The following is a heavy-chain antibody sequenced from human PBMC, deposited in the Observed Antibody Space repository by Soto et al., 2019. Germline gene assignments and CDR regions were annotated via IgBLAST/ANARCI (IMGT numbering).Heavy chain of an antibody. J-gene: IGHJ4*02. CDR2: IYYSGST. Sequence: SETLSLTCTVSGGSISSGGYYWSWIRQHPGKGLEWIGYIYYSGSTYYNPSLKSRVTISVDTSKNQFSLKLASVTAADTAMYCCVRLGGVVAASDFDYWGQGTLVTVSS. CDR1: GGSISSGGYY. CDR3: VRLGGVVAASDFDY. D-gene: IGHD2-15*01. V-gene: IGHV4-31*03.